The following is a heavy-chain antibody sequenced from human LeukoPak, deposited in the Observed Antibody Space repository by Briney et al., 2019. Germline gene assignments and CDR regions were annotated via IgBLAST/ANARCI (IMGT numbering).Heavy chain of an antibody. J-gene: IGHJ4*02. CDR1: GFTFSSYW. D-gene: IGHD6-13*01. V-gene: IGHV3-7*01. Sequence: PGGSLRLSCAASGFTFSSYWMSWVRQAPGKGLEWVANIKQDGSEKYYVDSVKGRFTISRDNAKNSLYLQMNSLRAEDTAVYYCATRIAAAGGGDYFDYWGRGTLVTVSS. CDR3: ATRIAAAGGGDYFDY. CDR2: IKQDGSEK.